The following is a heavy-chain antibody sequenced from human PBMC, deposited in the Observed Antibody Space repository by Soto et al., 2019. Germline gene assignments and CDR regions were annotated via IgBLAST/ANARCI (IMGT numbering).Heavy chain of an antibody. CDR2: ISYDGSNK. V-gene: IGHV3-30*18. J-gene: IGHJ4*02. CDR3: AKEGYCSGGSCPIFY. CDR1: GFTFSSYG. D-gene: IGHD2-15*01. Sequence: QVQLVESGGGVVQPGRSLRLSCAASGFTFSSYGMHWVRQAPGKGLEWVAVISYDGSNKYYADSVKGRFTISRDNSKNTLYLQMNSLRAEDTAMYYCAKEGYCSGGSCPIFYWGQGTLVTVSS.